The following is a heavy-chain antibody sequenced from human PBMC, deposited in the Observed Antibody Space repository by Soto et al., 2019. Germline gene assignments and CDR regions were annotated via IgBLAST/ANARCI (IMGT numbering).Heavy chain of an antibody. CDR2: IYSGGST. CDR1: GFTVSSNY. CDR3: AIGSTYYHGMDV. V-gene: IGHV3-53*01. D-gene: IGHD3-16*01. J-gene: IGHJ6*02. Sequence: GGSLRLSCAASGFTVSSNYMSWVRQAPGKGLEWVSVIYSGGSTYYADSVKGRFTISRDNSKNTLYLQMNSLRAEDTAVYYCAIGSTYYHGMDVWGQGTTVTVSS.